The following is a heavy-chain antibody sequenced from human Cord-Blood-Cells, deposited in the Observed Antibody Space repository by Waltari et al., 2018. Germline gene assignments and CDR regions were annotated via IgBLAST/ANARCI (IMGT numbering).Heavy chain of an antibody. D-gene: IGHD3-10*01. CDR1: GGPFSSYA. CDR2: IIPIFGTA. Sequence: QVQLVQSGAEVKKPGSSVKVSCKASGGPFSSYAISWVRPAPGQGLEWMGGIIPIFGTANYAQKFQGRVTITADESTSTAYMELSSLRSEDTAVYYCARDLGAGDYYGSGINYWGQGTLVTVSS. CDR3: ARDLGAGDYYGSGINY. J-gene: IGHJ4*02. V-gene: IGHV1-69*01.